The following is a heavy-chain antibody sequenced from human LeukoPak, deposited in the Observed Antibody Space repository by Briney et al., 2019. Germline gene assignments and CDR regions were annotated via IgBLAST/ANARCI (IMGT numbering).Heavy chain of an antibody. CDR3: ARLYGDL. CDR2: IFYSGST. CDR1: GGSISSGGYY. J-gene: IGHJ4*02. V-gene: IGHV4-31*03. D-gene: IGHD3-3*01. Sequence: PSQTLSLTCTVSGGSISSGGYYWRWIRQHPGKGLEWIGFIFYSGSTSYNPSLKNRVSFSLDASKNQFSLTLTSVTAADTAVYYCARLYGDLWGQGTLVTVSS.